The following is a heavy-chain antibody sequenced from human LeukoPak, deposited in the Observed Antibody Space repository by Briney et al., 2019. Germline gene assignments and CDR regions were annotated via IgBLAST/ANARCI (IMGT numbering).Heavy chain of an antibody. CDR2: IYYSGST. Sequence: SETLSLTCTVSGGSISSSSYYWGWLRQPPGKGLEWIGSIYYSGSTYYNPSLKSRVTISVDTSKNQFSLKLSSVTAADTAVYYCARNVDTAMPSEGWFDPWGQGTLVTVSS. CDR1: GGSISSSSYY. CDR3: ARNVDTAMPSEGWFDP. D-gene: IGHD5-18*01. V-gene: IGHV4-39*01. J-gene: IGHJ5*02.